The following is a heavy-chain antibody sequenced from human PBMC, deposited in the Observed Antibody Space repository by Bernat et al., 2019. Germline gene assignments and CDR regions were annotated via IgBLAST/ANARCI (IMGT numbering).Heavy chain of an antibody. CDR3: ARDLVAVAARYYYYYYGMDV. CDR2: IWYDGSNK. V-gene: IGHV3-33*01. Sequence: QVQLVESGGGVVQPGRSLRLSCAASGFTFSSYGMHWVRQAPGKGLEWVAVIWYDGSNKYYADSVKGRFTISRDNSKNTLYLQMNSLRAEDTAVYYCARDLVAVAARYYYYYYGMDVWGQGTTVTVSS. J-gene: IGHJ6*02. D-gene: IGHD6-19*01. CDR1: GFTFSSYG.